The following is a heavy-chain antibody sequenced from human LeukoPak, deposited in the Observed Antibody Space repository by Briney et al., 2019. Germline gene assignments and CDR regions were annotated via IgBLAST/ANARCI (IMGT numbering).Heavy chain of an antibody. J-gene: IGHJ4*02. Sequence: SETLSLTCDVSGGSISSSTHYWGWIRQPPARGLEWTASIYYSGSIHYNPSLKSRVTMSVDTSKNQFSLKLSSVTAADTAVYYCARRSGTVAGNYFDYWGQGTLVTVSS. D-gene: IGHD6-19*01. CDR2: IYYSGSI. V-gene: IGHV4-39*01. CDR3: ARRSGTVAGNYFDY. CDR1: GGSISSSTHY.